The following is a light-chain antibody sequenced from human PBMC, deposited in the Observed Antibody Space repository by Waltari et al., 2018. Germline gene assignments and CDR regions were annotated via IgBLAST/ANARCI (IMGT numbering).Light chain of an antibody. CDR3: QQSSTWT. CDR2: AVS. Sequence: DIHITQSPSALSASVGDRVTISCRASQTMSSDLNWYQQKPGTAPKVLIYAVSNLQSGVPSRFSGSGSGTDFTLTISSLQPEDSATYYCQQSSTWTFGQGTKVEIK. CDR1: QTMSSD. V-gene: IGKV1-39*01. J-gene: IGKJ1*01.